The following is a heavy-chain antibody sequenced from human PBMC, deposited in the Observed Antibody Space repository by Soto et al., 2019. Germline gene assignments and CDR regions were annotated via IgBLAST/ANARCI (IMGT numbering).Heavy chain of an antibody. D-gene: IGHD3-16*01. Sequence: EVQLVESGGGLVQPGGSLRLSCAASGFTVSTKYMSWVRQAPGKGLEWVSVIYSGGSTFYADSVRGRFTISRDNSKNTVNLLMSSLRAEDTAVYYCARDPWAADYWGQGTLGTVSS. J-gene: IGHJ4*02. V-gene: IGHV3-66*01. CDR2: IYSGGST. CDR1: GFTVSTKY. CDR3: ARDPWAADY.